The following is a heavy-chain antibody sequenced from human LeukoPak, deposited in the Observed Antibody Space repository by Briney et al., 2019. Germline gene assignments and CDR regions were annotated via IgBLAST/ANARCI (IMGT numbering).Heavy chain of an antibody. J-gene: IGHJ4*02. V-gene: IGHV3-23*01. Sequence: GGSLRLSCAASGFSFSTYTMAWVRQAPGKGLEWVSGIYGSGHGTSYADSVKGRFTVSKDTSKNMVFLYMDNLRAEDTALYFCAKDLRPDGVWNFEFWGQGTPVTVSS. D-gene: IGHD1-1*01. CDR1: GFSFSTYT. CDR2: IYGSGHGT. CDR3: AKDLRPDGVWNFEF.